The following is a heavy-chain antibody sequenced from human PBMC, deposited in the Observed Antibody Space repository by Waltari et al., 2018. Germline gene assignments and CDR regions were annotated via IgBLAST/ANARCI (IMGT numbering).Heavy chain of an antibody. V-gene: IGHV3-9*01. J-gene: IGHJ3*02. CDR2: ISWNSGSI. D-gene: IGHD3-16*02. CDR3: AKGLTFGGVIADDAFDI. Sequence: EVQLVESGGGLVQPGRSLRLSCAASGFTFDDYAMHWVRQAPGKGLEWVSGISWNSGSIGYADSVKGRFTISRDNAKNSLYLQMNSLRAEDTALYYCAKGLTFGGVIADDAFDIWGQGTMVTVSS. CDR1: GFTFDDYA.